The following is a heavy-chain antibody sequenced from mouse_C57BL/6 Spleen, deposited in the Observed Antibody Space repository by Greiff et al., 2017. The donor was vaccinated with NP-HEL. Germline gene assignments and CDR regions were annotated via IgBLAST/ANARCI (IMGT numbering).Heavy chain of an antibody. D-gene: IGHD1-1*02. CDR2: IYPGDGDT. Sequence: QVQLQQSGAELVKPGASVKISCTASGFAFSSYWMNWVKQRPGKGLEWIGQIYPGDGDTNYNAKFKGKATLTADKSSSTAYMQLSSLTSEESAVYFSARAPIDYGHPYVACWGQGTLVTVSA. V-gene: IGHV1-80*01. CDR3: ARAPIDYGHPYVAC. J-gene: IGHJ3*01. CDR1: GFAFSSYW.